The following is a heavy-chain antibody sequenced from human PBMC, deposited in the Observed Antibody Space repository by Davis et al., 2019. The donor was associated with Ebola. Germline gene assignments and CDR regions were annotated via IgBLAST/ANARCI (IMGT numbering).Heavy chain of an antibody. CDR3: ARNDYDFWSGYYGTNWFDP. Sequence: MPSETLSLTCTVSGGSISSYYWSWIRQPPGKGLEWIGYIYYSGSTNYNPSLKSRVTISVDTSKNQFSLKLSSVTAADTAVYYCARNDYDFWSGYYGTNWFDPWGQGTLVTVSS. J-gene: IGHJ5*02. CDR2: IYYSGST. CDR1: GGSISSYY. V-gene: IGHV4-59*01. D-gene: IGHD3-3*01.